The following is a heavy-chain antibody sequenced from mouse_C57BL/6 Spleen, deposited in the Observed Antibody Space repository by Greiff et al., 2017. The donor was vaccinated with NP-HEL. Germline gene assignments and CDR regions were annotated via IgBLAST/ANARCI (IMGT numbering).Heavy chain of an antibody. CDR2: IDPSDSYT. Sequence: QVQLQQPGAELVKPGASVKLSCKASGYTFTSYWMQWVKQRPGQGLEWIGEIDPSDSYTNYNQKFKGKATLTVDTSSSTAYMQLSSLTSEDSAVYYCAREGTVVATNYWGQGTTLTVSS. CDR1: GYTFTSYW. D-gene: IGHD1-1*01. V-gene: IGHV1-50*01. CDR3: AREGTVVATNY. J-gene: IGHJ2*01.